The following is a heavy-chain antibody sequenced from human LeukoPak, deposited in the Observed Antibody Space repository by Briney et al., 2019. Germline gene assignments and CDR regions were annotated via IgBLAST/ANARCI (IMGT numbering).Heavy chain of an antibody. J-gene: IGHJ4*02. CDR3: AKGGHDFNPFYW. CDR1: GFTFSTYD. D-gene: IGHD2-21*02. V-gene: IGHV3-23*01. CDR2: IKGGGGDP. Sequence: PGGSLRPSCAASGFTFSTYDMGWVRQAPGKGLEWVSSIKGGGGDPFYADSVKGRFTISRDNSKSTLFLQLNSLRADDTAVYYCAKGGHDFNPFYWWGQGTLVTVSS.